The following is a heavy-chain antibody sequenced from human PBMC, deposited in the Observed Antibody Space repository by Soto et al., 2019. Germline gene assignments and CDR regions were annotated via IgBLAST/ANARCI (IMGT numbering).Heavy chain of an antibody. J-gene: IGHJ4*02. CDR3: ASQRDTSSWYYAY. V-gene: IGHV4-59*08. D-gene: IGHD6-13*01. CDR1: GGSISSYY. CDR2: IYYSGST. Sequence: SETLSLTCTVSGGSISSYYWSWIRQPPGKGLEWIGYIYYSGSTDYNPSLKSRITISVDTSKNQFSLKLSSVTAADTAVYYCASQRDTSSWYYAYWGQGPLVTVP.